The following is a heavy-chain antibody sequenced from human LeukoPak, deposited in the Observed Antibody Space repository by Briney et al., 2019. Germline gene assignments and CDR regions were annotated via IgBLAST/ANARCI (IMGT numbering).Heavy chain of an antibody. D-gene: IGHD6-6*01. Sequence: GGSLILSCAASGFTFSSYWMSWVRQAPGEGLEWVANIKQDGTEKYYMDSVKGRFSISRDNAKNSLYLQMNALRAEDTAVYYCARDVRPDYWGQGTLVTVST. CDR2: IKQDGTEK. CDR3: ARDVRPDY. CDR1: GFTFSSYW. J-gene: IGHJ4*02. V-gene: IGHV3-7*04.